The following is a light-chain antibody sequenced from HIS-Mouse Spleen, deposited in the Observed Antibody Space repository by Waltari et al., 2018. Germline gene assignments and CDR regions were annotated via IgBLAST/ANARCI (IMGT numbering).Light chain of an antibody. Sequence: SVLTQPPSASGTPGQRVTISCSGSSSNIGRNYVYWYQQLPGTAPKLLIYRKKQRPSGVPDRFSGSKSGTSASLAISGLRSEDEADYYCAAWDDSLSGVVFGGGTKLTVL. CDR2: RKK. J-gene: IGLJ2*01. V-gene: IGLV1-47*01. CDR3: AAWDDSLSGVV. CDR1: SSNIGRNY.